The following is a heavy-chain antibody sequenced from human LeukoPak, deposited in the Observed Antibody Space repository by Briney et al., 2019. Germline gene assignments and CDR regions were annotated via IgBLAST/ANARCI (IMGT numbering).Heavy chain of an antibody. CDR3: AGASSGSSFFYFDY. D-gene: IGHD1-26*01. J-gene: IGHJ4*02. CDR2: IYHSGST. CDR1: GGSISSSNW. Sequence: SETLSLTCAVSGGSISSSNWWSWVRQPPGKGLEWIGEIYHSGSTNYNPSLKSRVSISVDKSKNQFSLKLSSVTAADTAVYYCAGASSGSSFFYFDYWGQGTLVTVSS. V-gene: IGHV4-4*02.